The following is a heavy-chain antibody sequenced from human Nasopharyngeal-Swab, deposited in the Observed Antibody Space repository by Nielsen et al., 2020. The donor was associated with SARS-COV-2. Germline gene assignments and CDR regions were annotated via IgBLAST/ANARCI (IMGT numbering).Heavy chain of an antibody. CDR1: GVSFSGYY. J-gene: IGHJ6*03. Sequence: SETLSLTCAVYGVSFSGYYWSWIRQPPGKGLEWIGEINHSGSTNYNPSLKNRVTISVDTPKNQFSLKLSSVTAADTAVYYCARGPLPRYCSGGSCYSRYYYYMDVWGKGTTVTVSS. CDR3: ARGPLPRYCSGGSCYSRYYYYMDV. D-gene: IGHD2-15*01. V-gene: IGHV4-34*01. CDR2: INHSGST.